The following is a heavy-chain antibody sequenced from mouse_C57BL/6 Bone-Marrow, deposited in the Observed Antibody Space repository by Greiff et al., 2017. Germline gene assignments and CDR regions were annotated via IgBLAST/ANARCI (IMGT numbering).Heavy chain of an antibody. Sequence: VQLQQSGPELVKPGASVKISCTASGYTFTSYWMNWVRQRPGQGLEWIGVIIPGGGNTYYNEKFKGKATLTVDKSSSTAYMQLSSLTSEDSAVYCCARIYDGDWYMDYWGQGTTVTVSS. D-gene: IGHD2-3*01. V-gene: IGHV1-56*01. CDR1: GYTFTSYW. J-gene: IGHJ4*01. CDR2: IIPGGGNT. CDR3: ARIYDGDWYMDY.